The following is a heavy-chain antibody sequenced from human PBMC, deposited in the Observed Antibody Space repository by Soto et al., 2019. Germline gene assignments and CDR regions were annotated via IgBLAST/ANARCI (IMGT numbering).Heavy chain of an antibody. CDR2: INPHGGST. J-gene: IGHJ2*01. V-gene: IGHV1-46*01. Sequence: ASVKVSCKAPRDTFTSYYINWVRQAPGQGLEWMGVINPHGGSTAYAQKFKGRVTLTRDTSASTVYMEVSSLTSEDTAMYYCASLGGTSRLWYFDLWGRGTLVTVSS. CDR1: RDTFTSYY. CDR3: ASLGGTSRLWYFDL. D-gene: IGHD1-26*01.